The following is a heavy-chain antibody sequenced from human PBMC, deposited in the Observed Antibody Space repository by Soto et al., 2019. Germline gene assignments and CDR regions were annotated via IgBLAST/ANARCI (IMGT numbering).Heavy chain of an antibody. CDR1: GFTFSSYG. V-gene: IGHV3-30*18. CDR2: ISYDGSNK. D-gene: IGHD3-3*02. Sequence: QVQLVESGGGVVQPGRSLRLSCAASGFTFSSYGMHWVRQAPGKGLEWVAVISYDGSNKYYADSVKGRFTISRDNSKKPLYLQMIRLRAEDTAVYYCAKEGLGLISIFVVEPYSFDYWGHGTLVTVSS. CDR3: AKEGLGLISIFVVEPYSFDY. J-gene: IGHJ4*01.